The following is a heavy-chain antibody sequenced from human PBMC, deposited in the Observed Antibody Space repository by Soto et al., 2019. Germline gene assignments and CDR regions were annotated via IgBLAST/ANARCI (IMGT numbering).Heavy chain of an antibody. CDR3: AKDRHPDGIWTFDY. J-gene: IGHJ4*02. V-gene: IGHV3-23*01. Sequence: PGGSLRLSCAASGFIFSGYTMNWVRQAQGKGLEWISGINGGGGTTYYADSVKGRFTISRDDSKNILYLQMNSPRAEDTAIYYCAKDRHPDGIWTFDYWGRGTLVTVSS. CDR1: GFIFSGYT. CDR2: INGGGGTT. D-gene: IGHD3-9*01.